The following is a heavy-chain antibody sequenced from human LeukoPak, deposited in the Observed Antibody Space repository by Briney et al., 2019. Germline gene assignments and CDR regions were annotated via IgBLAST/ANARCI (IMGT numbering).Heavy chain of an antibody. CDR1: GCSISSGYY. D-gene: IGHD2-2*01. V-gene: IGHV4-61*05. Sequence: SETLSLTCTVSGCSISSGYYWGWIRQPPGKGLEWIGYIYYSGSTNYNPSLKSRVTISVDTSKNQFSLKLSSATAADTAVYYCARSSTVVVPAAPDYWGQGTLVTVSS. CDR3: ARSSTVVVPAAPDY. CDR2: IYYSGST. J-gene: IGHJ4*02.